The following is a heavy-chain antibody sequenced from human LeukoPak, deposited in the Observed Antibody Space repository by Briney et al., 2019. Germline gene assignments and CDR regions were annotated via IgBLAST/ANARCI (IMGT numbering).Heavy chain of an antibody. Sequence: PGGSLRLSCAASGVTLSSYAMSWARQAPGKGLEWVSGISSSGSGGNTYYADSVKGRFTISRDSSKNTLYLQMNSLRAEDTAVYYCAREKGYCSGGSCYGYYYYYGMDVWGQGTTVTVSS. D-gene: IGHD2-15*01. CDR3: AREKGYCSGGSCYGYYYYYGMDV. CDR2: ISSSGSGGNT. V-gene: IGHV3-23*01. J-gene: IGHJ6*02. CDR1: GVTLSSYA.